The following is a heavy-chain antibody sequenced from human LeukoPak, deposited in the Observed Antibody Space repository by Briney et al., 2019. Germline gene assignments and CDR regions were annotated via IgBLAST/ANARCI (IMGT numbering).Heavy chain of an antibody. Sequence: PGGSLRLSCAASGFTFSSYEMNWVRQAPGKGLEWVSYISSSGNTIYYADSVKGRFTISRDNAKNSLYLQMNSLRAEDTAVYYCARDPFYYDILTGYYAYWGQGTLVTVSS. J-gene: IGHJ4*02. D-gene: IGHD3-9*01. CDR2: ISSSGNTI. CDR3: ARDPFYYDILTGYYAY. CDR1: GFTFSSYE. V-gene: IGHV3-48*03.